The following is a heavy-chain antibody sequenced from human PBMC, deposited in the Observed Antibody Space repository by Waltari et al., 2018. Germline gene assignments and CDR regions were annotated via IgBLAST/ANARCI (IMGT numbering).Heavy chain of an antibody. Sequence: QVQLVESGGGVVQPGGSLRLSGAASGFTFSSYGMHWVRQAPGKGLEWVAFVRSDGSNAYYADSVKGRFTISRDNSKNTLYLQMNSLRVEDTAVYYCAIQCGGGCYQDYWGQGTLVTVSS. D-gene: IGHD2-21*01. CDR3: AIQCGGGCYQDY. V-gene: IGHV3-30*02. CDR1: GFTFSSYG. CDR2: VRSDGSNA. J-gene: IGHJ4*02.